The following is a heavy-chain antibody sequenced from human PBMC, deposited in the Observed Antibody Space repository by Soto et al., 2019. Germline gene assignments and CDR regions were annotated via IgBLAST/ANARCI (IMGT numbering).Heavy chain of an antibody. D-gene: IGHD2-21*01. CDR2: IYYSGST. CDR3: ARLISIRGAFDI. Sequence: SETLSLTCTVSGGSISSSSYYWGWIRQPPGKGLEWIGSIYYSGSTYYNPSLKSRVTISVDTSKNQFSLKLSSVTAADTAVYYCARLISIRGAFDIWGQGTMVTVSS. CDR1: GGSISSSSYY. V-gene: IGHV4-39*01. J-gene: IGHJ3*02.